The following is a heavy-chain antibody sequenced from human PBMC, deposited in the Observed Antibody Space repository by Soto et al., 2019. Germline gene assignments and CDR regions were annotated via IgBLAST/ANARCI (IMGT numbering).Heavy chain of an antibody. Sequence: SETLSLTCTVSGGSISSYYWSWIRQPPGKGLEWIGYIYYSGSTNYNPSLKSRVTISVDTSKNQFPLKLSSVTAADTAVYYCARALAVADLYYYYGMDVWGQGTTVTVSS. CDR3: ARALAVADLYYYYGMDV. CDR1: GGSISSYY. CDR2: IYYSGST. J-gene: IGHJ6*02. D-gene: IGHD6-19*01. V-gene: IGHV4-59*01.